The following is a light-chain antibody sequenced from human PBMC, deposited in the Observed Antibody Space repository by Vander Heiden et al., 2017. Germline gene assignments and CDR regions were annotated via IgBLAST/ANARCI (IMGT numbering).Light chain of an antibody. CDR2: GTN. Sequence: QSVLTLPPSVSGAPGQRVTISCTGGSSNIGTGYGVHWYQQLPGKAPKLLIYGTNIRPSGVPDRFSASKSGTSASLAITGLQAEDEAVYYCQSYDSLLSASVVFGGGTQLTVL. CDR1: SSNIGTGYG. V-gene: IGLV1-40*01. J-gene: IGLJ2*01. CDR3: QSYDSLLSASVV.